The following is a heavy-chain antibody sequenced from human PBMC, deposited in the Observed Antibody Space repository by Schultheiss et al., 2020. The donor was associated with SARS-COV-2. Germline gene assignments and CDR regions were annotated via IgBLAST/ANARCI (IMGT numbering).Heavy chain of an antibody. D-gene: IGHD6-13*01. Sequence: SQTLSLTCAVSGYSISSGYYWSWIRQPPGKGLEWIGEINHSGSTNYNPSLKSRVTISVDTSKNQFSLKLSSVTAADTAVYYCARGATSSSWYRLDYWGQGTLVTVSS. V-gene: IGHV4-38-2*01. CDR3: ARGATSSSWYRLDY. J-gene: IGHJ4*02. CDR1: GYSISSGYY. CDR2: INHSGST.